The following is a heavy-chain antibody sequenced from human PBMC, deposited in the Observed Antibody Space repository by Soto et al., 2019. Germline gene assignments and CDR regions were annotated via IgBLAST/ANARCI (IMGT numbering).Heavy chain of an antibody. Sequence: KGLDWVAVISYDGSTIYYADSVKGRFTISRDNAKNSLYLQMNSLRAEDTAVYYCARDWYYYDSSGYYHDGFDISGQPTMGTVSS. V-gene: IGHV3-30*04. D-gene: IGHD3-22*01. J-gene: IGHJ3*02. CDR3: ARDWYYYDSSGYYHDGFDI. CDR2: ISYDGSTI.